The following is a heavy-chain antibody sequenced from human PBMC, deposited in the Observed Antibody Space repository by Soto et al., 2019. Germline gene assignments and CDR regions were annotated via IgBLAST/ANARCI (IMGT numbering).Heavy chain of an antibody. V-gene: IGHV3-53*04. D-gene: IGHD3-9*01. Sequence: EVQLVESGGGLVQPGGSLRLSCAASGFTVSSNYMSWVRQAPGEGLEWVSVIYSGGSTYYADSVKGRFTISRHNSKNTLYLQMNSLRAEDTAVYYCAGGYYDILTGVEEVGAFDIWGQGTMVTVSS. CDR3: AGGYYDILTGVEEVGAFDI. CDR2: IYSGGST. CDR1: GFTVSSNY. J-gene: IGHJ3*02.